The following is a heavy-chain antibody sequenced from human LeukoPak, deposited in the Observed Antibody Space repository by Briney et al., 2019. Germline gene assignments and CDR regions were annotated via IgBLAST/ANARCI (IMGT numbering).Heavy chain of an antibody. CDR2: IKQDGSEK. J-gene: IGHJ4*02. V-gene: IGHV3-7*01. D-gene: IGHD6-13*01. CDR1: GFNFGSYW. CDR3: ARETTAAPGSDF. Sequence: GGSLRLSCAASGFNFGSYWMIWFRQAPGKGLEWLGNIKQDGSEKNYVDSVKGRFTFSRDNTKNSLYLQMDSLRAEDTAVYYCARETTAAPGSDFWGQGSLVTVSS.